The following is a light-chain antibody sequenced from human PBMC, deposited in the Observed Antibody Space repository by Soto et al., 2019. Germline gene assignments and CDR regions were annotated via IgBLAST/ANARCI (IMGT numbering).Light chain of an antibody. Sequence: IVLTQSPGTLSLSPWESATLSCRASQRLSSSYLAWYQQKPGQAPGLLIYGASSRATGIPDRVSGSGSGTDFTLTISRLEPEDFAVYYCQQYGSSPRTFGQGTKVDIK. V-gene: IGKV3-20*01. CDR2: GAS. CDR1: QRLSSSY. CDR3: QQYGSSPRT. J-gene: IGKJ1*01.